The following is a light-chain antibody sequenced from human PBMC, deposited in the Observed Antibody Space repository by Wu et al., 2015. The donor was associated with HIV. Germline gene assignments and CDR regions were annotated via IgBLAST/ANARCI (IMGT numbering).Light chain of an antibody. V-gene: IGKV1-39*01. J-gene: IGKJ4*01. CDR2: GTS. Sequence: DIQMTQSPPSLSASVGDRVTITCRASQSIHNYLNWYQQKPGKAPKLLMYGTSNLQSGVPSRFSASGSGTDFTLTISRLQSEDFASYFCQQYFSYQLTFGGGTKVEIK. CDR3: QQYFSYQLT. CDR1: QSIHNY.